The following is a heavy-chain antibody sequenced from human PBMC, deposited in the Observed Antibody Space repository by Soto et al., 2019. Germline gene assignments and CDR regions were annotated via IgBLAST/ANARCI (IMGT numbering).Heavy chain of an antibody. Sequence: PGESLKISCKGSGYSFTSYWISWVRQMPGKGLEWMGRIDPSDSYTNYSPSFQGHVTISADKSISTAYLQWSSLKASDTAMYYCARHGGGALNWFDPWGQGTLVTVSS. J-gene: IGHJ5*02. CDR1: GYSFTSYW. CDR3: ARHGGGALNWFDP. D-gene: IGHD2-21*01. CDR2: IDPSDSYT. V-gene: IGHV5-10-1*01.